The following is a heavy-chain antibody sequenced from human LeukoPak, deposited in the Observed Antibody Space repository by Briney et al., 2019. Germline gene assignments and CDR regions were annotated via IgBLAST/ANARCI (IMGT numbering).Heavy chain of an antibody. V-gene: IGHV5-51*01. J-gene: IGHJ4*02. Sequence: GESLKISCKGSGYSFTYYWIGWVRQMPGKGLEWMGIIYPAESDPRYSPSFQGQVTISADKSISTAYLQWSSLKASDSAMYYCVRHGLGTSWFGFDYWGQGTLVTVSS. CDR2: IYPAESDP. D-gene: IGHD6-13*01. CDR3: VRHGLGTSWFGFDY. CDR1: GYSFTYYW.